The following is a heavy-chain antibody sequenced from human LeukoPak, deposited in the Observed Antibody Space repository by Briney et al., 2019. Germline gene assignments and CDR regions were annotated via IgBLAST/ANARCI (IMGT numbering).Heavy chain of an antibody. CDR1: DFSISRGYY. D-gene: IGHD3-22*01. J-gene: IGHJ3*02. CDR2: IFYSGST. Sequence: PSETLSLTCTVSDFSISRGYYWGWVRQPPGKALEWIGNIFYSGSTYYSPSLKSRVTISLDTSRNQFSLKLNSVTAADTAVYYCAKSNGYGLIDIWGQGTMVTVSS. CDR3: AKSNGYGLIDI. V-gene: IGHV4-38-2*02.